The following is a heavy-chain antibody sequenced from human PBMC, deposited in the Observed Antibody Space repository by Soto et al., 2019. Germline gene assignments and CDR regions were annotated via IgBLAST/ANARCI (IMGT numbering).Heavy chain of an antibody. CDR3: ARRPVTTGSIDYFYYYMDV. D-gene: IGHD4-4*01. CDR2: IYYTGST. CDR1: GDSISNNDYY. J-gene: IGHJ6*03. V-gene: IGHV4-39*01. Sequence: PSETLSLTCTVSGDSISNNDYYWGWIRLPPGKGLEWIGSIYYTGSTYYNPSLRSRVTISADTSKNQFSLKLSSVTAADTAVYYCARRPVTTGSIDYFYYYMDVWGKGTTVTVSS.